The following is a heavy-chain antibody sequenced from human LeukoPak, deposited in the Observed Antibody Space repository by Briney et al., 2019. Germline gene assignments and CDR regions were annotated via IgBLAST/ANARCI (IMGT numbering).Heavy chain of an antibody. CDR3: ATWWIQLWFDY. V-gene: IGHV3-23*01. D-gene: IGHD5-18*01. J-gene: IGHJ4*02. CDR2: ISGSGNST. CDR1: GFTFSSYA. Sequence: GGSLRLSCAASGFTFSSYAMSWVRQAPGKRLEWVSGISGSGNSTDYADSVKGRFTISRDNSKNTLYLQVNSLRAEDTAVYYCATWWIQLWFDYWGQGTLVTVSS.